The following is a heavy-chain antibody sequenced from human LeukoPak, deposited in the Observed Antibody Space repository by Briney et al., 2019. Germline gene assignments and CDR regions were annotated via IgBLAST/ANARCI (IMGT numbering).Heavy chain of an antibody. Sequence: SETLSLTCTVSGGSISSDSYYWSWIRQPAGKGLEWIGRIYTSGSTNYNPSLKSRVTISVDTSKNQFSLELSSVIAADTAVYYCARDFSLWGRGTLVTVSS. CDR1: GGSISSDSYY. CDR3: ARDFSL. CDR2: IYTSGST. J-gene: IGHJ2*01. V-gene: IGHV4-61*02.